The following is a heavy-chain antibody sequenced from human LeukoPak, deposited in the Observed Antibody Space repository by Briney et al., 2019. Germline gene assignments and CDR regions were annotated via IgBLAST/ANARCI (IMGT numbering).Heavy chain of an antibody. CDR3: ARDRGASSSWTPYNWFDP. V-gene: IGHV1-2*02. CDR1: GYTFTGYY. J-gene: IGHJ5*02. D-gene: IGHD6-13*01. CDR2: INPNSGGT. Sequence: GASVKVSCKAPGYTFTGYYMHWVRQAPGQGLEWMGWINPNSGGTNYAQKFQGRVIMTRDTSISTAYMELSRPRSDDTAVYYCARDRGASSSWTPYNWFDPWGQGTLVTVSS.